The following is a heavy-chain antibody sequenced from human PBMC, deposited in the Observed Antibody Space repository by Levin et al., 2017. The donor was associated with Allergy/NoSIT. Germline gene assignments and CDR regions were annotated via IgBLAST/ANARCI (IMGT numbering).Heavy chain of an antibody. V-gene: IGHV3-30*18. CDR3: AKDQGGSSWTDYYYYGMDV. CDR2: ISYDVSNK. J-gene: IGHJ6*02. Sequence: RAGGSLRLSCAASGFTFNTSGMHWVRQAPGKGLEWVAVISYDVSNKYYADSVQGRFTISRDNSKNTLYLQMNSLRPEDTAVYYCAKDQGGSSWTDYYYYGMDVWGQGTTVTVSS. CDR1: GFTFNTSG. D-gene: IGHD6-13*01.